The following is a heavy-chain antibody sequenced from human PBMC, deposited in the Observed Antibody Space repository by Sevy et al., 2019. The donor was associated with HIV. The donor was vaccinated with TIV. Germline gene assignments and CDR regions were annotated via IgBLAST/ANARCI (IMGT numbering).Heavy chain of an antibody. CDR1: GYTFTSYD. J-gene: IGHJ6*02. CDR3: ARGRGSKSLDV. V-gene: IGHV1-8*01. CDR2: MNPNSGNT. D-gene: IGHD3-16*01. Sequence: ASVKVSCKPSGYTFTSYDINWVRQATGQGLEWMGWMNPNSGNTDHAQEFQGRVTMTRDTSKSTAYMELSSLRFEDTAVYYCARGRGSKSLDVWGQGTTVTVSS.